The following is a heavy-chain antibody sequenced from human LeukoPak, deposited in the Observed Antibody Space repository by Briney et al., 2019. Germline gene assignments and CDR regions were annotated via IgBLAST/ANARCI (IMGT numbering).Heavy chain of an antibody. CDR1: EFTFSSYG. D-gene: IGHD5-18*01. V-gene: IGHV3-30*02. Sequence: GGSLRLSCTASEFTFSSYGMHWVRQAPGKGLEWVAFIRYDGSTKYYTNSVKGRFTISRDNSKNTMYLQMNSLRAEDTAVYYCARVYSYGPHFDYWGQGTLVTVSS. CDR2: IRYDGSTK. J-gene: IGHJ4*02. CDR3: ARVYSYGPHFDY.